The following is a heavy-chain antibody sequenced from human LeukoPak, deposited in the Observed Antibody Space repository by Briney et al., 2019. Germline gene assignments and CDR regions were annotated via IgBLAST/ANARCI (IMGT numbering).Heavy chain of an antibody. CDR1: GFTFSSYG. CDR3: ARQVVARRRAIDY. D-gene: IGHD2-15*01. J-gene: IGHJ4*02. Sequence: GGSLRLSCAASGFTFSSYGMHWVRQAPGKGLEWVAVIWYDGSKKYYADSVKGRFTISRDNSKNTLYLQMNSLRAEDTAVYYCARQVVARRRAIDYWGQGTLVTVSS. CDR2: IWYDGSKK. V-gene: IGHV3-33*01.